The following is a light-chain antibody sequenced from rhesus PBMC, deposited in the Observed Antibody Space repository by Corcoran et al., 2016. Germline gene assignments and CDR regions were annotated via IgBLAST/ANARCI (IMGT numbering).Light chain of an antibody. CDR1: QSLSASEDGNTY. V-gene: IGKV2-104*02. CDR2: EVS. J-gene: IGKJ2*01. Sequence: DIVMTQTPLSLPVIPGEPASISCRSSQSLSASEDGNTYLDWYLQKPGQSPQLLIYEVSNRASGVPDRFSGSGSDTDFTLKISRVEAEDIGVYYCMQALEFPYSFGQGTKVEIK. CDR3: MQALEFPYS.